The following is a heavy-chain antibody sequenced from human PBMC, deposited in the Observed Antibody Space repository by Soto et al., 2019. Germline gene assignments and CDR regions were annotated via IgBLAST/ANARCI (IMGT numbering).Heavy chain of an antibody. CDR1: GFIFSGSA. J-gene: IGHJ6*02. CDR2: IRSRANNFAT. Sequence: PGGSLRLSCAASGFIFSGSAIHWVRQASGKGLEWVGRIRSRANNFATSSAASVKGRFTFSRDDSKNTAYLQMNTVKPEDTAVYYCARGQGAAIGDYYYHGMDVWGQATTVTVSS. D-gene: IGHD2-2*02. V-gene: IGHV3-73*01. CDR3: ARGQGAAIGDYYYHGMDV.